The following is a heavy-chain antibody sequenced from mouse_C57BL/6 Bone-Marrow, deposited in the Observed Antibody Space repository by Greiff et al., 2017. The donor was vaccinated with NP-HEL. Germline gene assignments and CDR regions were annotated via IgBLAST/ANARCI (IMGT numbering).Heavy chain of an antibody. D-gene: IGHD1-1*02. Sequence: QVQLKQPGTELVKPGASVKLSCKASGYTFTSYWMHWVKQRPGQGLEWIGNINPSNGGTNYTEKFKSKATLTVDKSSSTAYMQLSRLTSEDTAVYYCARSRGFDYGDYYAMDYWGQGTSVTVSS. V-gene: IGHV1-53*01. J-gene: IGHJ4*01. CDR2: INPSNGGT. CDR3: ARSRGFDYGDYYAMDY. CDR1: GYTFTSYW.